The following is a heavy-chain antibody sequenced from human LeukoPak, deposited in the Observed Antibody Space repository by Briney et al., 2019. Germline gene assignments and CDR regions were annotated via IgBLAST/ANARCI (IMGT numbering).Heavy chain of an antibody. CDR2: IRYDGSNK. CDR1: GFTFSSYG. V-gene: IGHV3-30*02. J-gene: IGHJ4*02. Sequence: PGGSLRLSCAASGFTFSSYGMHWVRQAPGKGLEWVAFIRYDGSNKYYADSVKGRFTISRDNSKNTLYLQMNSLRAEGTAVYYCAKGSMTTVTKETYWGQGTLVIVSS. CDR3: AKGSMTTVTKETY. D-gene: IGHD4-17*01.